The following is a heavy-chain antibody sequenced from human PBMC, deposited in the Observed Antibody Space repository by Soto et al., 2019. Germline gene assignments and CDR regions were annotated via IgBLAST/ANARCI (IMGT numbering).Heavy chain of an antibody. V-gene: IGHV4-4*02. J-gene: IGHJ4*02. D-gene: IGHD6-13*01. CDR1: GGSISSSNW. CDR2: IYHSWST. CDR3: ASGGWEYSSSWADPPDYFDY. Sequence: QVQLQESGPGLVKPSGTLSLTCAVSGGSISSSNWWSWVRQPPGKGLEWIGEIYHSWSTNYNPSLKCRVTISVDKSKNQFSLKLSSVTAADTAVYFCASGGWEYSSSWADPPDYFDYCGQGTLVTVSS.